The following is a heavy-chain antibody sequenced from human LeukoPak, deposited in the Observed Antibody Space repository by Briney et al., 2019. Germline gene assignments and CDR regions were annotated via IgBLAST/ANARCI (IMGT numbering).Heavy chain of an antibody. J-gene: IGHJ4*02. D-gene: IGHD3-22*01. CDR3: ARLVYDSRGYYFDY. V-gene: IGHV4-59*08. Sequence: SETLSLTCTVSGDSISTYYWSWIRQPPGKGLEWIGYIRYSGSANYNPSLRSRVTISIDTSKNQFSLKLSSVTAADTAVYHCARLVYDSRGYYFDYWGLGTLVTVSS. CDR2: IRYSGSA. CDR1: GDSISTYY.